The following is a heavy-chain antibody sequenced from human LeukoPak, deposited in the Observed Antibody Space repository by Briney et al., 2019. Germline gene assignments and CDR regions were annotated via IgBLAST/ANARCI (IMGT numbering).Heavy chain of an antibody. D-gene: IGHD1-26*01. CDR1: GVSVGSSGYY. CDR3: ARSQSQSGSYRYYFTY. J-gene: IGHJ4*02. V-gene: IGHV4-61*08. Sequence: SETLSLTCSVSGVSVGSSGYYWTCIRPPPGKGLESIGYMYYSGNSNYNPFLKSRVTMSLNPSKNRFSLKLSSVTAADTAVYYCARSQSQSGSYRYYFTYWGQGTLVTVSS. CDR2: MYYSGNS.